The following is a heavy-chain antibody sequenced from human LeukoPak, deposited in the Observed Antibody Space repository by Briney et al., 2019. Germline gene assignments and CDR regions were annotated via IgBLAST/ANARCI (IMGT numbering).Heavy chain of an antibody. V-gene: IGHV4-59*08. CDR3: ARVLGARGDAFDI. J-gene: IGHJ3*02. CDR2: IYYSGST. Sequence: PSETLSLTCTVSGGSISSYYWSWIRQPPGKGLEWIGYIYYSGSTNYNPSLKSRVTISVDTSKNQFSLKLSSVTAADTAVYYCARVLGARGDAFDIWGQGTMVTVSS. D-gene: IGHD1-26*01. CDR1: GGSISSYY.